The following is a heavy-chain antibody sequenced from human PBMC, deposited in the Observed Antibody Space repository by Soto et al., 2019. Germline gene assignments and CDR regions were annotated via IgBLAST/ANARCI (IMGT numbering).Heavy chain of an antibody. V-gene: IGHV4-4*02. D-gene: IGHD6-13*01. CDR2: IYHSGST. Sequence: SETLSLTCAVSGGSISSSNWWSWVRQPPGKGLEWIGEIYHSGSTNYNPSLKSRVTISVDKSKNQFSLKLSSVTAADTAVYYCARVEQQLLYYYYGMDVWGQGTTVTVSS. CDR3: ARVEQQLLYYYYGMDV. J-gene: IGHJ6*02. CDR1: GGSISSSNW.